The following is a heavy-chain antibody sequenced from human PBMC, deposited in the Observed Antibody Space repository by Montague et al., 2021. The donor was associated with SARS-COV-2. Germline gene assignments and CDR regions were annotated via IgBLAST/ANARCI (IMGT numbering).Heavy chain of an antibody. J-gene: IGHJ6*02. D-gene: IGHD2/OR15-2a*01. CDR3: ARTLLDYYGMDV. CDR1: GFTFSSYA. CDR2: ISYDGSNK. V-gene: IGHV3-30-3*01. Sequence: SLRLSCAASGFTFSSYAMHWDRQAPGKGLEWVAVISYDGSNKYYADSVKGRFTISRDNSKNTLYLQMNSLRAEDTAVYYCARTLLDYYGMDVWGQGTTVTVSS.